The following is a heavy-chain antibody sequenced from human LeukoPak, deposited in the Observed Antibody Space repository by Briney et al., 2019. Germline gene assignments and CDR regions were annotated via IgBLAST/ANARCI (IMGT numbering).Heavy chain of an antibody. Sequence: PSETLSLTCTVSSGSISTSNYYWGWVRQPPGKALEWIGNIFYSGSTYYSPSLKSRVTISLDTSRNQFSLKLNSVTAADTAVYYCARHEGMSRPLTVTRGGCWFDPWGQGTLVTVSS. CDR1: SGSISTSNYY. J-gene: IGHJ5*02. D-gene: IGHD4-17*01. CDR2: IFYSGST. V-gene: IGHV4-39*01. CDR3: ARHEGMSRPLTVTRGGCWFDP.